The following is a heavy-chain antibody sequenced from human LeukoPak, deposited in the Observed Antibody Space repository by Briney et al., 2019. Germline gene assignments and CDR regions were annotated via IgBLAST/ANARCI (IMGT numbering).Heavy chain of an antibody. J-gene: IGHJ2*01. CDR1: GFTLSSHG. CDR2: ISYDGRNE. Sequence: GGSLRLSCTAPGFTLSSHGMHWVRQAPGKGLEWVAVISYDGRNEYYADSMRGRFTVSRDNSKNTLYLQTNSVRAEDTAVYYCATDSPYSYADLWGRGTLVTVSS. V-gene: IGHV3-30*03. D-gene: IGHD5-18*01. CDR3: ATDSPYSYADL.